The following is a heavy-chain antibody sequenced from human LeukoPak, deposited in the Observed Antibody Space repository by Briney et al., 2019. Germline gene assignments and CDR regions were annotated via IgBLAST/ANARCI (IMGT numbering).Heavy chain of an antibody. CDR1: GNYW. V-gene: IGHV3-74*01. CDR2: INSDGSWT. D-gene: IGHD2-2*01. CDR3: VSFYETY. Sequence: GGSLRLSCAASGNYWMHWVRQAPGKGLVWVSHINSDGSWTSYADSLKGRFTISKDNAKNTVYLQMNNLRAEDTAVYYCVSFYETYWGRGTLVTVSS. J-gene: IGHJ4*02.